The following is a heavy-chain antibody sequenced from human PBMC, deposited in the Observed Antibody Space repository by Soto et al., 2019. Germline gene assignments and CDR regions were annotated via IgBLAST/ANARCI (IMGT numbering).Heavy chain of an antibody. CDR2: IKHDGSEK. CDR1: GLTFNKYW. Sequence: PGGSLRLSCAASGLTFNKYWMTWVRQAPGKGLEWVATIKHDGSEKSNLDSVEGRFTISRDNARNSLSLQMNSLRVEDTAAYFCASVPGSPGYHGLDVWGQGTTVTVSS. D-gene: IGHD6-19*01. V-gene: IGHV3-7*03. J-gene: IGHJ6*02. CDR3: ASVPGSPGYHGLDV.